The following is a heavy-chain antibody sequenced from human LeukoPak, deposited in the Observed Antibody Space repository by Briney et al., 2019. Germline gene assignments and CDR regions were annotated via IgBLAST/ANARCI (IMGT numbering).Heavy chain of an antibody. J-gene: IGHJ4*02. Sequence: GGSLRLSCAAPGFTFSSYAMNWVRQAPGKGREWVSYITADGTNKYDADSVKGRFTISRDNAKNSLYLQMNSLRVDDTAIYYCAREVQWELPDYWGQGTLVTVSS. CDR2: ITADGTNK. CDR1: GFTFSSYA. V-gene: IGHV3-48*03. CDR3: AREVQWELPDY. D-gene: IGHD1-26*01.